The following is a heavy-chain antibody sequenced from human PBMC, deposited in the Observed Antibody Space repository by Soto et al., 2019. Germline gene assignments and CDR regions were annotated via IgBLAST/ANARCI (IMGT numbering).Heavy chain of an antibody. CDR1: GDNVSSDSAA. CDR3: AGGSWFRGMDV. Sequence: SQTLSRTCALSGDNVSSDSAAWNWIRPSPSRGLEWLGRTYYRSNWSNDYAISVKSRITINPDTSKNQFSLQLYSVTPEDTAVSYCAGGSWFRGMDVWGQGTLVTVSS. V-gene: IGHV6-1*01. CDR2: TYYRSNWSN. J-gene: IGHJ6*02. D-gene: IGHD3-10*01.